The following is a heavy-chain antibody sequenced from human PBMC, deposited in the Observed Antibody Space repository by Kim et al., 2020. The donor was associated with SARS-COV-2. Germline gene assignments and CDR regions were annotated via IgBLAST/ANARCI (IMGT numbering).Heavy chain of an antibody. CDR1: GGSISSSSYY. CDR3: ARHVGWFGVIGAFDI. J-gene: IGHJ3*02. CDR2: IYYSGST. D-gene: IGHD3-10*01. Sequence: SETLSLTCTVSGGSISSSSYYWGWIRQPPGKGLEWIGSIYYSGSTYYNPSLKSRVTISVDTSKNQFSLKLSSVTAADTAVYYCARHVGWFGVIGAFDIWGQGTMVTVSS. V-gene: IGHV4-39*01.